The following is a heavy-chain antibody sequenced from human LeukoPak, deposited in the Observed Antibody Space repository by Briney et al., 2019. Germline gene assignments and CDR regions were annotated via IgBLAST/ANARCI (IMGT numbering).Heavy chain of an antibody. D-gene: IGHD3-10*01. Sequence: PSQALSLTCTVSGASISSGSYYWTWIRQPAGKGLEWIGRLYTSGSTNYNPSLTSRVTISVDTSKNQFSLNLSSVTAADTGMYYCARVTEGSGTSELTYNWFDPWGQGTLVTVSS. CDR2: LYTSGST. CDR1: GASISSGSYY. V-gene: IGHV4-61*02. J-gene: IGHJ5*02. CDR3: ARVTEGSGTSELTYNWFDP.